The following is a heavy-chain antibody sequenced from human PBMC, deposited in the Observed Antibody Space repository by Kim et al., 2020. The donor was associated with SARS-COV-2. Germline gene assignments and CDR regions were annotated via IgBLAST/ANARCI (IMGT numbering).Heavy chain of an antibody. Sequence: ASVKVSCKASGYTFTGYYMHWVRQAPGQGLEWMGWINPNSGGTNYAQKFQGWVTMTRDTSISTAYMELSRLRSDDTAVYYCARDPSRYGYNFDYWGQGTLVTVSS. D-gene: IGHD5-12*01. CDR3: ARDPSRYGYNFDY. CDR2: INPNSGGT. CDR1: GYTFTGYY. V-gene: IGHV1-2*04. J-gene: IGHJ4*02.